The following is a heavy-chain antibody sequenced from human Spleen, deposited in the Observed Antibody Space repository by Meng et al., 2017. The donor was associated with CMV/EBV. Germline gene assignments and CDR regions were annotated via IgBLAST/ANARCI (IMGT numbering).Heavy chain of an antibody. CDR2: INPSGGST. J-gene: IGHJ6*02. V-gene: IGHV1-46*01. CDR1: GYTFTSYY. D-gene: IGHD1-7*01. CDR3: ARDNWNYGYYYYGMEV. Sequence: ASVKVSCKASGYTFTSYYMHWVRQAPGQGLEWMGIINPSGGSTSYAQKFQGRVTLTRDTATSTVYMELSSLRSEDTAVDYCARDNWNYGYYYYGMEVWGQGTTVTVSS.